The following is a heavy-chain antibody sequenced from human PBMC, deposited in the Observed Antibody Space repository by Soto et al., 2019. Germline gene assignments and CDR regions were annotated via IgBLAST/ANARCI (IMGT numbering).Heavy chain of an antibody. V-gene: IGHV1-8*01. CDR1: GYSFTNYD. D-gene: IGHD2-2*01. CDR2: MNPNSANT. CDR3: VRGEGYCSSASCYDY. J-gene: IGHJ4*02. Sequence: ASVKVSCKASGYSFTNYDINWVRQATGQGLEWMGWMNPNSANTGYAQKFQGRVTMTRDTSINTAYLELSRLRSDDTALYYCVRGEGYCSSASCYDYWGQGTLVTVSS.